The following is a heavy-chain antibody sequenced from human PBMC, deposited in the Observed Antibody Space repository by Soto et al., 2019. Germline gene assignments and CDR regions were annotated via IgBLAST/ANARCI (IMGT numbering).Heavy chain of an antibody. J-gene: IGHJ4*02. CDR2: IYHSGST. D-gene: IGHD2-15*01. V-gene: IGHV4-30-2*01. CDR3: ARGPHPSIVERWWAGGYFDY. CDR1: GGSLSSGGYS. Sequence: SETLSLTCAVSGGSLSSGGYSWSWIRQPPGKGLEWIGYIYHSGSTNYNPSLKSRVTISVDRSKNQFSLKMTSVTAADTAVYYFARGPHPSIVERWWAGGYFDYWGQGTLVTVSA.